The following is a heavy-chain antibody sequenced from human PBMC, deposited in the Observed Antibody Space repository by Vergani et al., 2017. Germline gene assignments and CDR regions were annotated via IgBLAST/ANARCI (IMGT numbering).Heavy chain of an antibody. CDR2: VDPEDGET. D-gene: IGHD4-17*01. V-gene: IGHV1-69-2*01. CDR1: GYTFTDHY. J-gene: IGHJ6*04. CDR3: ATPQTGTTGGLEV. Sequence: EVQLVQSGAEVKKPGATMKISCKVSGYTFTDHYMHWVKQAPGKGLEWMGLVDPEDGETIYAEKFKGRVTIAADTSTDTAHLELSSLRSEDTAVYYCATPQTGTTGGLEVWGKGPRSSSPQ.